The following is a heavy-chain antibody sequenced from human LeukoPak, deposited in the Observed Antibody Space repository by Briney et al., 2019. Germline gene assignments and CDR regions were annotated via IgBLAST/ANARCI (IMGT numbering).Heavy chain of an antibody. CDR3: AKVGYHYDSSGYSPGEDY. CDR2: ISSSGSTI. Sequence: GGSLRLSCAASGFTFSSYEMNWVRQAPGKGLEWVSYISSSGSTIYYADSVKGRFTISRDNSKNTLYLQMNSLRAEDTAVYYCAKVGYHYDSSGYSPGEDYWGQGTLVTVSS. V-gene: IGHV3-48*03. J-gene: IGHJ4*02. CDR1: GFTFSSYE. D-gene: IGHD3-22*01.